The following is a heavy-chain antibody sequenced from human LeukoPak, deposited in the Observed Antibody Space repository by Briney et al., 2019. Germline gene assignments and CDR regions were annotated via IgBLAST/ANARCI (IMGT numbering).Heavy chain of an antibody. CDR1: GFTFTSSA. Sequence: ASVKVSCKASGFTFTSSAMRWVRQARGQRLEWIGWIVVGSGNTNYAQKFQERVTITRDMSTSTAYMELSSLRSEDTAVYYCAASFTVDTAMVDYWGQGTLVTVSS. D-gene: IGHD5-18*01. J-gene: IGHJ4*02. V-gene: IGHV1-58*02. CDR2: IVVGSGNT. CDR3: AASFTVDTAMVDY.